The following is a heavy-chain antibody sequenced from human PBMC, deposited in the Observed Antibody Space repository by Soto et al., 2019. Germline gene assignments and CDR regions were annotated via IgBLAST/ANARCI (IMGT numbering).Heavy chain of an antibody. D-gene: IGHD1-26*01. V-gene: IGHV1-2*02. CDR2: IIPSSGST. CDR3: ARDQYSGSFLY. CDR1: GYTFPAYH. Sequence: GASVKVSCKASGYTFPAYHMHWVRQVAGQGVEWMGWIIPSSGSTNYAQKFQGRVTMTRDTSIATAYTELSRLTSDDTGVYFCARDQYSGSFLYWGQGTLVTVSS. J-gene: IGHJ4*02.